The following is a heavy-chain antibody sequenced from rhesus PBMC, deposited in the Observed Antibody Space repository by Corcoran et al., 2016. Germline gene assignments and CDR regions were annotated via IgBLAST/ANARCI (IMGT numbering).Heavy chain of an antibody. V-gene: IGHV4-160*01. CDR3: AKMVSSWNNPAFDF. J-gene: IGHJ3*01. Sequence: QVQLQESGPGLVKPSETLSLTCVVSGGSISDYYWSWIRQSPGKGLEWIGRLHGSGWDTDYSPSLKSRVTISLDTSKNHLSLKLTSVTAADTAVYFCAKMVSSWNNPAFDFWGQGLRVTVSS. CDR2: LHGSGWDT. D-gene: IGHD1-20*01. CDR1: GGSISDYY.